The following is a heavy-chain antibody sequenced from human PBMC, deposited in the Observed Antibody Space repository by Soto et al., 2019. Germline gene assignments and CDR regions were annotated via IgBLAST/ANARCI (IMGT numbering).Heavy chain of an antibody. D-gene: IGHD2-15*01. CDR1: GYTFTDYY. CDR2: INPNSGGT. J-gene: IGHJ6*02. V-gene: IGHV1-2*04. CDR3: ARGEGYCSGGSCYSYYYYGMDV. Sequence: ASVKVSCKASGYTFTDYYMHWVRQAPGQGLEWMGWINPNSGGTNYAQKFQGWVTMTRDTSISTAYMELSRLRSDDTAVYYCARGEGYCSGGSCYSYYYYGMDVWGQGTTVTVSS.